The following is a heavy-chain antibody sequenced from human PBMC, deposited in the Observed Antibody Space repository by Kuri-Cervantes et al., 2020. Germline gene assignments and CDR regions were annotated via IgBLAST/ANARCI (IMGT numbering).Heavy chain of an antibody. CDR3: AHMPYYGSGSYYNNFDY. CDR2: IYWDDDK. D-gene: IGHD3-10*01. CDR1: GFSISTSGVG. Sequence: SGTTLVKPTQTLTLTCPFSGFSISTSGVGVGWIRQPPGKALEWLALIYWDDDKRYGPSLKSRLTITKDTSKNQVVLTMTNMDPVDTATYYCAHMPYYGSGSYYNNFDYWGQGTLVTVSS. V-gene: IGHV2-5*05. J-gene: IGHJ4*02.